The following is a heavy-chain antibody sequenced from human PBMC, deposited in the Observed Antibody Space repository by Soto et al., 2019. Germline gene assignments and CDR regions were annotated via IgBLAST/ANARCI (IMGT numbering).Heavy chain of an antibody. CDR1: GGSISSSSYY. J-gene: IGHJ4*02. V-gene: IGHV4-39*01. Sequence: SDTLSLTCTVSGGSISSSSYYWGWIRQPPGKGLEWIGSIYYSGSTYYNPSLKSRVTISVGTSKNQFSLKLSSVTAADTAVYYCARYLSIPPYYDYIWGSYPIDYWCQGTLVTVSS. CDR2: IYYSGST. D-gene: IGHD3-16*02. CDR3: ARYLSIPPYYDYIWGSYPIDY.